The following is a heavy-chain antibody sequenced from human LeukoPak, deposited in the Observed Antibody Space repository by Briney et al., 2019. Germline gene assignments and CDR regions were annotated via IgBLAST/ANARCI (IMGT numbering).Heavy chain of an antibody. V-gene: IGHV4-59*08. D-gene: IGHD3-16*01. CDR1: GGSISSYY. Sequence: SETLSLTCTVSGGSISSYYWSWIRQPPGKGLEWIGYIYYSGSTNYNPSLKSRVTISVGTSKNQFSLKLSSVTAADTAVYYCARIGYDYVWGSYYNWFDPWGQGTLVTVSS. CDR2: IYYSGST. CDR3: ARIGYDYVWGSYYNWFDP. J-gene: IGHJ5*02.